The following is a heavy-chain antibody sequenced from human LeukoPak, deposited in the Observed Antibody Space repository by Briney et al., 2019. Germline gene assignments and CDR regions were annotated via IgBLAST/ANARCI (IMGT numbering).Heavy chain of an antibody. D-gene: IGHD2-2*01. CDR3: AKSPREPTSSAARYYFDY. Sequence: GGSLRLSCAASGSIFSSYGMHWVRQAPGKGLEWVAFIQYDGNNKYYADSVRGRFTISRDNSKNTLDLQMNSLRAEDTAVYYCAKSPREPTSSAARYYFDYWGQGTLVTVSS. J-gene: IGHJ4*02. V-gene: IGHV3-30*02. CDR1: GSIFSSYG. CDR2: IQYDGNNK.